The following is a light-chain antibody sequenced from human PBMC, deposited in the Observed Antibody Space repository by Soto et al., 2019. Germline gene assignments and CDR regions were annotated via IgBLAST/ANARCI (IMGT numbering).Light chain of an antibody. V-gene: IGKV1-39*01. CDR1: QSFSTW. J-gene: IGKJ5*01. Sequence: DIQMTQSPSSLSASVGDTVTITCRASQSFSTWLAWYQQKPGRAPNLIIYKASTLKSGVPSRFSGSGSGTDFTLTISSLQPEDFATYYCQQSYSTPPITFGQGTRLEIK. CDR2: KAS. CDR3: QQSYSTPPIT.